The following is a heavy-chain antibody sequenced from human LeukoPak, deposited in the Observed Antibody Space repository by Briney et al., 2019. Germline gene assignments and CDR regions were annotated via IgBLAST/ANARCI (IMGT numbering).Heavy chain of an antibody. CDR1: GGSISSSSYY. J-gene: IGHJ3*02. CDR3: AGISHAFDI. Sequence: SDTLSLTCTVSGGSISSSSYYWGWIRQPPGKGQEWIGSIYYSGSTYYNPSLKSRVTISVDTSKNQFSLKLSSVTAADTAVYYCAGISHAFDIWGQGTMVTVSS. CDR2: IYYSGST. V-gene: IGHV4-39*01.